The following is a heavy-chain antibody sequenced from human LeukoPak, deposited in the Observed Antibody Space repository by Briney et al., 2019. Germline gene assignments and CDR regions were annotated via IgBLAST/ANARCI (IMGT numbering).Heavy chain of an antibody. CDR1: GYSFTSYW. CDR3: ARLGDANSYYYYGMDV. V-gene: IGHV5-51*01. J-gene: IGHJ6*02. Sequence: GESLKISCKGSGYSFTSYWIGWVRQMPGKGLEWMAIIYPGDSDTRYSPSFQGQVTFSAAKSISTSYLQWSSLKASDTAMYYCARLGDANSYYYYGMDVWGQGTTVTVSS. D-gene: IGHD1-26*01. CDR2: IYPGDSDT.